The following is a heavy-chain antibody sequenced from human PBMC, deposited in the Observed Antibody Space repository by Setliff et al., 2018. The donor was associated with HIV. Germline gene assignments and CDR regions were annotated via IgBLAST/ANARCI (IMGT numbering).Heavy chain of an antibody. CDR2: IYYSGST. J-gene: IGHJ4*02. V-gene: IGHV4-59*11. Sequence: SETLSLTCTVSGGSISSHYWSWIRQPPGKGLEWIGSIYYSGSTNYNPSLKSRVTISVDTSKNQFSLKLGSVTAADTAVYYCARVRWEQRETFDYWGQGTLVTVSS. D-gene: IGHD1-26*01. CDR3: ARVRWEQRETFDY. CDR1: GGSISSHY.